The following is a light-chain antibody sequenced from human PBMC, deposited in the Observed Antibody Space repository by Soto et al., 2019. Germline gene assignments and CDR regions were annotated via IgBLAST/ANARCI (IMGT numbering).Light chain of an antibody. CDR1: QSVSRY. CDR3: QQRSDWPIT. CDR2: DVS. Sequence: EIVLPQFPATLSLSPGERATLSCRASQSVSRYLAWYQQKPGQAPRLLIYDVSTRATGIPARFSGSGSGTDFTLTITSLEPEDFAVYSCQQRSDWPITFGQGTRLEIK. V-gene: IGKV3-11*01. J-gene: IGKJ5*01.